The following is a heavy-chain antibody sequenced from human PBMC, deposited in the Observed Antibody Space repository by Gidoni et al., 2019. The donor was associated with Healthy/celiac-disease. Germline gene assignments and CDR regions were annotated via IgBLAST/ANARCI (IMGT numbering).Heavy chain of an antibody. J-gene: IGHJ4*02. CDR2: IYYSGST. D-gene: IGHD2-15*01. Sequence: QVQLPESGPGLVKTSATLSLTCTDPGGSISGYYWSWIRQPPGTGLEWIGYIYYSGSTNDNPSLKSRVTISVDTSKNQFSLKLSSVTAADTAVYYCARHVVTPEAYYFDYWGQGTLVTVSS. CDR3: ARHVVTPEAYYFDY. V-gene: IGHV4-59*08. CDR1: GGSISGYY.